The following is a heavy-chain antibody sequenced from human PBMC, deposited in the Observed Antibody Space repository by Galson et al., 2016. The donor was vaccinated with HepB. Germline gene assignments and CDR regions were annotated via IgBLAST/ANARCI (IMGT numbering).Heavy chain of an antibody. CDR3: AADYHDTYFDP. CDR1: GFTFSSST. J-gene: IGHJ5*02. D-gene: IGHD3-16*02. Sequence: SCAASGFTFSSSTVQWVRQARGQRLEWIGWIGVGSGDISYAQKFQERVTITSDTSTSTAYMELSSPRSEDTAVYYCAADYHDTYFDPWGQGTLVTVSS. CDR2: IGVGSGDI. V-gene: IGHV1-58*01.